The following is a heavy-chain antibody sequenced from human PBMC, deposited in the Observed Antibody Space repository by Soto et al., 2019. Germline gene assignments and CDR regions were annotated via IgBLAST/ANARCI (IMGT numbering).Heavy chain of an antibody. J-gene: IGHJ4*02. V-gene: IGHV3-33*01. Sequence: QVHLVESGGGVVQPGRSLRLSCAASGFSFSDYGIHWVRQAPGKGLEWVAVIWYDGSKKLYADSVKGRFTISIYNAKNALYMQLTSLRAEDTAVCCCAREGGDGAFDYWGQGTLVTVSS. CDR2: IWYDGSKK. CDR1: GFSFSDYG. D-gene: IGHD3-10*01. CDR3: AREGGDGAFDY.